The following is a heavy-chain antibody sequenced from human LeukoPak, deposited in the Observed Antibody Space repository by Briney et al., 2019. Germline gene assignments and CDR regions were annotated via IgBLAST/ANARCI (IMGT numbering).Heavy chain of an antibody. D-gene: IGHD3-16*01. CDR3: AKCLFQVGYFDY. Sequence: PGGSPRLSCAASGFTFRSYAMSWVREAPGKGLEWVSAISGSGGSTYYADSVRGRFTISRDNSKNTLYLQMNSLRAEDTAVYYCAKCLFQVGYFDYWGQGTLVTVSS. J-gene: IGHJ4*02. V-gene: IGHV3-23*01. CDR2: ISGSGGST. CDR1: GFTFRSYA.